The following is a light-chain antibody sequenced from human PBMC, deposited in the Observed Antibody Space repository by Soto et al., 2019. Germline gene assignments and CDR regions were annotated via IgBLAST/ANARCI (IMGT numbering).Light chain of an antibody. CDR1: QSVNSN. J-gene: IGKJ1*01. CDR2: GAS. V-gene: IGKV3-20*01. Sequence: EIVMTQSPATLSVSPGERATLSCRASQSVNSNLAWYQQKPGPAPRLLIYGASNRATGIPDRFSGSGSGTDSTLTIRRLEPEDFAVYYCQQYGSSGTFGQGTKVDIK. CDR3: QQYGSSGT.